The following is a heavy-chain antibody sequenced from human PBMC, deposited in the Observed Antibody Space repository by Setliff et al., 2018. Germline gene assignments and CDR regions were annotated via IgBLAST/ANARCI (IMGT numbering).Heavy chain of an antibody. CDR3: AISSLSICSGDTCPNAFDI. J-gene: IGHJ3*02. V-gene: IGHV1-18*01. D-gene: IGHD3-3*01. Sequence: GASVKVSCKASGYIFKSYGISWVRQAPGQGLEWMGWISSYNDVTNYAQSFQGRVTMTTDTSKSAAYMDLRGLRSDDTAVYYCAISSLSICSGDTCPNAFDIWGQGTLVTVSS. CDR2: ISSYNDVT. CDR1: GYIFKSYG.